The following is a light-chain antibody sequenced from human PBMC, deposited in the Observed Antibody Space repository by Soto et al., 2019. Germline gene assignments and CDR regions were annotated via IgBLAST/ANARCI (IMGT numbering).Light chain of an antibody. J-gene: IGKJ1*01. CDR1: QSVSSSY. CDR2: GAS. Sequence: IVLTQSPGTLSLSPGERATLSCRASQSVSSSYLAWYQQKPGQAPRLLSYGASSRATGIPDRFSGSGSGTEFTLTISRLQPEDFEVYYCQQYGSSPWTFGQGTKVDIK. CDR3: QQYGSSPWT. V-gene: IGKV3-20*01.